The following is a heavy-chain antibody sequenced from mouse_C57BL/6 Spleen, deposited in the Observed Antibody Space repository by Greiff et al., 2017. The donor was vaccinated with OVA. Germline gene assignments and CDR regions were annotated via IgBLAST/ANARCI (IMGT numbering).Heavy chain of an antibody. CDR1: GYTFTTYP. D-gene: IGHD2-4*01. J-gene: IGHJ4*01. CDR3: ARGGLDYAMGY. CDR2: FHPYNDDT. V-gene: IGHV1-47*01. Sequence: VKVVESGAELVKPGASVKMSCKASGYTFTTYPLEWMKQNHGKSLEWIGNFHPYNDDTKYNEKFKGQATLTVEKSSSTVYLELSRLTSDDSAVYDCARGGLDYAMGYGGQGTTVTAAS.